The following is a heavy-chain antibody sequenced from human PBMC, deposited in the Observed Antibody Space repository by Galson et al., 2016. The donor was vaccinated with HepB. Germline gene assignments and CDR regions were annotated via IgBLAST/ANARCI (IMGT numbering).Heavy chain of an antibody. J-gene: IGHJ4*02. Sequence: SLRLSCAASGFTFSMYGMHWVRQAPGKGLEWVAIIWSDGSTKYYGDSVKGRFTISRDNSKNTLFLQMNSLRAEDTAVYYCARGVSTGFYYDSSGFYHYRGLLDYWGQGTLVTVSS. CDR2: IWSDGSTK. D-gene: IGHD3-22*01. CDR1: GFTFSMYG. CDR3: ARGVSTGFYYDSSGFYHYRGLLDY. V-gene: IGHV3-33*01.